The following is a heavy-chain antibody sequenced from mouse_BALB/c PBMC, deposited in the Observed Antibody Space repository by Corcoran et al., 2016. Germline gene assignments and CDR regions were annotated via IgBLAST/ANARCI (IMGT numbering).Heavy chain of an antibody. Sequence: EVQLQQSGAELVKPWASVKLSCTASGFNIKDTYMHWVKQRPEQGLEWIGRIDPANGNTKYDPKFQGKATITADTSSNTAYLQLSSLTSEDTAVYYCARTPGFAYWGQGTLVTVSA. J-gene: IGHJ3*01. CDR1: GFNIKDTY. CDR3: ARTPGFAY. CDR2: IDPANGNT. V-gene: IGHV14-3*02.